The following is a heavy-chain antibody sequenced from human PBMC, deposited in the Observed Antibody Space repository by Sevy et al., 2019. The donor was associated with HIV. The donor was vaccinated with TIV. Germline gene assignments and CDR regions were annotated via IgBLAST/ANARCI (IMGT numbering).Heavy chain of an antibody. Sequence: GVSLRLSCAASGFTFSSYAMSWVRQAPGKGLEWVANIKQDGSEKYYVDSVKGRFTISRDNAKNSLYLQMNSLRAEDTAVYYCARDIYVDYWGQGTLVTVSS. CDR1: GFTFSSYA. V-gene: IGHV3-7*01. CDR2: IKQDGSEK. CDR3: ARDIYVDY. J-gene: IGHJ4*02.